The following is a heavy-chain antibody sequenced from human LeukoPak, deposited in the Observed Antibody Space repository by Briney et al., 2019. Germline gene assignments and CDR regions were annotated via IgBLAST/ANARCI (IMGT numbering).Heavy chain of an antibody. D-gene: IGHD3-22*01. V-gene: IGHV1-2*02. Sequence: GASVKVSCKASGYTFAGYYMHWVRQAPGQGLEWMGWINPNSGGTNYAQKFQGRVTMTRDTFISTAYMELSRLRSDDTAVYYCARDLYDSSVDAFDIWGQGTMVTVSS. CDR2: INPNSGGT. J-gene: IGHJ3*02. CDR1: GYTFAGYY. CDR3: ARDLYDSSVDAFDI.